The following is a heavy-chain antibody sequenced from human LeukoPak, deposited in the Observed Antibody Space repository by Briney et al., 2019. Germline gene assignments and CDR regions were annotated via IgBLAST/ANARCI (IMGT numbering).Heavy chain of an antibody. V-gene: IGHV1-69*05. D-gene: IGHD6-13*01. CDR1: GGTFSSYA. CDR2: IIPIFGTA. Sequence: ASVKVSCKASGGTFSSYAISWVRQAPGQGLEWMGGIIPIFGTANYAQKFQGRVTITTDESASTAYMELSSLRSEDTAVYYCARGGGSIAAAGIYYYYMDVWGKGTTVTVSS. J-gene: IGHJ6*03. CDR3: ARGGGSIAAAGIYYYYMDV.